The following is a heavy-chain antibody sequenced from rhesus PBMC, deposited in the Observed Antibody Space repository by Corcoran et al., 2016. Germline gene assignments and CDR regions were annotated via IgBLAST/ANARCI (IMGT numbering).Heavy chain of an antibody. J-gene: IGHJ4*01. CDR2: INGSSGST. Sequence: QVQLQESGPGLVKPSETLSLTCTVSGGSISGYYYWSWIRQPPGKGLEWIGGINGSSGSTYTNPAPKSRVTLSNHKSKTQFSLKLSSGTAADTAGYYCAATTVAANQWGQGVLVTVSS. CDR3: AATTVAANQ. V-gene: IGHV4-143*01. D-gene: IGHD4-29*01. CDR1: GGSISGYYY.